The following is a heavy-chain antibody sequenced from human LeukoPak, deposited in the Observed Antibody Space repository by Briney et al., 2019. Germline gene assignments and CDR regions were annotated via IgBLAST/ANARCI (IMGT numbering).Heavy chain of an antibody. CDR3: ARDVLVVPAATPDY. CDR1: GYTFTSYG. J-gene: IGHJ4*02. Sequence: ASVKVSCKASGYTFTSYGISWVRQAPGQELEWMGWISAYNGNTNYAQKLQGRVTMTTDTSTSTAYMELRSLRSDDTAVYYCARDVLVVPAATPDYWGQGTLVTVSS. D-gene: IGHD2-2*01. V-gene: IGHV1-18*01. CDR2: ISAYNGNT.